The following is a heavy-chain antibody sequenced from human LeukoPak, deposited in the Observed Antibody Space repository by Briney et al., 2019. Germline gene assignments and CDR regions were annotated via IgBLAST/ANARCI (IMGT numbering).Heavy chain of an antibody. D-gene: IGHD3-22*01. V-gene: IGHV4-34*01. CDR1: GGSFSGYY. J-gene: IGHJ5*02. CDR2: INHSGST. CDR3: AGVLSYYDRSGLTYKWFDP. Sequence: SETLSLTCAVYGGSFSGYYWSWIRQPPGKGLEWIGEINHSGSTNYNPSLRSRVTISVDTSKNQFSLKLSSVTAADTAVYYCAGVLSYYDRSGLTYKWFDPWGQGTLVTVSS.